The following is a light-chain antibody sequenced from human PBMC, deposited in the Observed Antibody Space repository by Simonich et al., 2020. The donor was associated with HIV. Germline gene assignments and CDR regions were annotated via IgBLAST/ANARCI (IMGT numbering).Light chain of an antibody. CDR2: YAS. Sequence: EIVLTQSPDFQYVTPQEKVTITCQANQSILSSLHWYQQKQGKSPKRLIKYASQSISGVPSRFTGSGSGTEFTLTINSLEAEDATTYYCHQSSSLPFTFGPGTKVDIK. V-gene: IGKV6-21*02. CDR3: HQSSSLPFT. CDR1: QSILSS. J-gene: IGKJ3*01.